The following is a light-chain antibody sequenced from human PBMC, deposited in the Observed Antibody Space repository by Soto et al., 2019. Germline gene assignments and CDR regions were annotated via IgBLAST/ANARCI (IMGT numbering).Light chain of an antibody. CDR1: SSDVGGYNY. Sequence: QSALTQPASVSGSPGQSITISCTGTSSDVGGYNYVSWYQQHPGKAPKLMIYEVSNRPSGVSNRFSGSKSGNTASLTISGLQAEDEGDYHCSSYTSSSTLVVFGGGTQLTVL. CDR2: EVS. J-gene: IGLJ3*02. CDR3: SSYTSSSTLVV. V-gene: IGLV2-14*01.